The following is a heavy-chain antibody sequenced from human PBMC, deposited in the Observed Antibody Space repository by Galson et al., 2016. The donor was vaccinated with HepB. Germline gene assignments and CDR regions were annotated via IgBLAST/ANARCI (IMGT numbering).Heavy chain of an antibody. CDR1: GDSVSSKSAA. Sequence: CAISGDSVSSKSAAWNWIRHSPSRGLERLGRTYHTSNWYSDYAVSVRSRITINPDTSKNQFSLQLNSVTPEDTAVDYCARGHLVVPFSFYFDYWGQGSLVAVSS. D-gene: IGHD2-15*01. CDR3: ARGHLVVPFSFYFDY. J-gene: IGHJ4*02. V-gene: IGHV6-1*01. CDR2: TYHTSNWYS.